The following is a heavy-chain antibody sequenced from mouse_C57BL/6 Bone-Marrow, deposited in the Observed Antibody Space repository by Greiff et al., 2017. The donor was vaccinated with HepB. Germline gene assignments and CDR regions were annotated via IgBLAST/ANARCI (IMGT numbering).Heavy chain of an antibody. J-gene: IGHJ3*01. CDR2: IDPSDRYI. D-gene: IGHD3-1*01. V-gene: IGHV1-50*01. CDR3: ARRASLLSWFAY. CDR1: GYTFTSYW. Sequence: QVQLQQPGAEFVKPGASVKLSCKASGYTFTSYWMQWVKQRPGQGLEWIGEIDPSDRYINYNQKFKGKATLAVYTSSSTAYMPLSSLTSEDSAVYYWARRASLLSWFAYWGQGTLVTVSA.